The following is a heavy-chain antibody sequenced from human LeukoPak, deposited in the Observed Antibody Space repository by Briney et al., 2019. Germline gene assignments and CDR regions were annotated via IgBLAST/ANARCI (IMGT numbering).Heavy chain of an antibody. CDR1: GGTFSSYA. J-gene: IGHJ6*02. CDR3: ARVPYEAVDIVATIYYYYGMDV. V-gene: IGHV1-69*01. D-gene: IGHD5-12*01. Sequence: ASVKVSCKASGGTFSSYAISWVRQAPGQGLEWMGGIIPIFGTANYAQKSQGRVTITADESTSTAYMELSSLRSEDTAVYYCARVPYEAVDIVATIYYYYGMDVWGQGTTVTVSS. CDR2: IIPIFGTA.